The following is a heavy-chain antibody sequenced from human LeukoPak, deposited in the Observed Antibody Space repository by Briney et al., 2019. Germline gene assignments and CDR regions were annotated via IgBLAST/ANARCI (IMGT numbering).Heavy chain of an antibody. Sequence: ASVKVSCKASGYTFTSYGISWVRQAPGQGLEWMGWISAYNGNTNYAQKLQGRVTMTTDTSTSTAYMELRSLSSDDTAVYYCAINLAVAGKEHYWGQGTLVTVSS. J-gene: IGHJ4*02. V-gene: IGHV1-18*01. CDR3: AINLAVAGKEHY. CDR2: ISAYNGNT. CDR1: GYTFTSYG. D-gene: IGHD6-19*01.